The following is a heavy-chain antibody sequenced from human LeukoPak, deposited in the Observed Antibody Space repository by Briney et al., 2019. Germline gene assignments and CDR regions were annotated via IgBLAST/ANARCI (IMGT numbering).Heavy chain of an antibody. Sequence: GGSLRLSCAASGFTFSSYSMNWVRQAPGKGLEWVSYISSSSSTIYYADSVKGRFTISRDNAKNSLYLQMNSLRAEDTAVYYCTRARGYSGYEVIDYWGQGTLVTVSS. CDR3: TRARGYSGYEVIDY. V-gene: IGHV3-48*01. CDR2: ISSSSSTI. J-gene: IGHJ4*02. CDR1: GFTFSSYS. D-gene: IGHD5-12*01.